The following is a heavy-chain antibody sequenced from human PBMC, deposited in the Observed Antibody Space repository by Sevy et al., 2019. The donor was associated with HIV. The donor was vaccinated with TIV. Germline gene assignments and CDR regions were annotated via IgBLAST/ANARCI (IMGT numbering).Heavy chain of an antibody. V-gene: IGHV3-11*04. CDR1: GFTFSDYY. CDR3: ARDRITMVRGVITHYYYYGMDV. CDR2: ISSSGSTI. Sequence: GRSLRLSCAASGFTFSDYYMSWIRQAPGKGLEWVSYISSSGSTIYYADSVKGRFTISRDNAKNSLYLQMNSLRAEDTAVYYCARDRITMVRGVITHYYYYGMDVWGQGTTVTVSS. D-gene: IGHD3-10*01. J-gene: IGHJ6*02.